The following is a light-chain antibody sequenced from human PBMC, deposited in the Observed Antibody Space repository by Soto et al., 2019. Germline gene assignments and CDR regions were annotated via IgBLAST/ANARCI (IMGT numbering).Light chain of an antibody. V-gene: IGLV2-23*02. CDR2: DVS. Sequence: SVLTQPASVSGPPGQSITISCTGSSSDVGSYNIVSWYQHNLGKAPKLIIYDVSKWPSGVSNRFSGSKSGNTASPTISGLQAKAEADYYRTSYAGYNDLVFVTGT. J-gene: IGLJ1*01. CDR3: TSYAGYNDLV. CDR1: SSDVGSYNI.